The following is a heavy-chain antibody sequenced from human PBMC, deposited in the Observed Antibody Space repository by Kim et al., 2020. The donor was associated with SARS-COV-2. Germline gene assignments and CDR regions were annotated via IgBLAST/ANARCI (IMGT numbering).Heavy chain of an antibody. V-gene: IGHV3-7*01. CDR2: IKQDGSGK. CDR1: GFTFSSYW. D-gene: IGHD1-26*01. J-gene: IGHJ4*02. Sequence: GGSLRLSCAASGFTFSSYWMSWVRQAPGKGLEWVANIKQDGSGKSYVDSVKGRFTISRDNSKNSLYLQINSLRAEDTTVYYCWTGGSGAGVGGQGTLVNV. CDR3: WTGGSGAGV.